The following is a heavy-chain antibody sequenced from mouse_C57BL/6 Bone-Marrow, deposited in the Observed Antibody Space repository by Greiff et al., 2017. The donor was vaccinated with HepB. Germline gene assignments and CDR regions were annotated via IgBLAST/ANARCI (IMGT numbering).Heavy chain of an antibody. V-gene: IGHV10-3*01. Sequence: EVQGVESGGGLVQPKGSLKLSCAASGFTFNTYAMHWVRQAPGKGLEWVARIRSKSSNYATYYADSVKDRFTISRDDSQSRLYLQMNNLKTEDTAMYYCVRGQQLRLRRAMDYWGQGTSVTVSS. CDR1: GFTFNTYA. CDR3: VRGQQLRLRRAMDY. CDR2: IRSKSSNYAT. J-gene: IGHJ4*01. D-gene: IGHD3-2*02.